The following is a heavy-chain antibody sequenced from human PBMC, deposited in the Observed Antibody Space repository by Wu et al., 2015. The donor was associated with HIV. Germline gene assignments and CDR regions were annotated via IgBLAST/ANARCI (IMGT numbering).Heavy chain of an antibody. CDR2: IIPIFGTA. Sequence: QVQLVQSGAEVKKPGSSVKVSCKASGGTFSSYAISWVRQAPGQGLEWMGGIIPIFGTANYAQKFQGRVTITTDESTSTAYMELSSLRSEDTAVYYCATDRGGELPFGGYYFDYWGQGTLVTVSS. D-gene: IGHD1-26*01. CDR3: ATDRGGELPFGGYYFDY. CDR1: GGTFSSYA. J-gene: IGHJ4*02. V-gene: IGHV1-69*05.